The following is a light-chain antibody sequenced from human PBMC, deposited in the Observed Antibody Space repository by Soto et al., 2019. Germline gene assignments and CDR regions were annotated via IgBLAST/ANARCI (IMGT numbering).Light chain of an antibody. V-gene: IGKV3-20*01. CDR2: VVS. CDR3: HQYGTSPPT. J-gene: IGKJ1*01. CDR1: QSVSGSD. Sequence: EVVLTQSPGTLSLSPGERATLSCRASQSVSGSDLAWYQQKPGQAPRLLISVVSNRATGTPDRFSGSGSGSDFTLPIRSLEPEDFAVFYCHQYGTSPPTFGPGTKVDI.